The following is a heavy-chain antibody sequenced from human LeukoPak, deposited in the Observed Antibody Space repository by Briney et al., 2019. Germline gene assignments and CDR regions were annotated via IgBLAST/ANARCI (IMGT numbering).Heavy chain of an antibody. CDR1: GFTFSSHA. CDR3: AKGRTAYCSSTSCYTSDY. CDR2: ISGSGGST. J-gene: IGHJ4*02. D-gene: IGHD2-2*02. V-gene: IGHV3-23*01. Sequence: PGASLRLSCAASGFTFSSHAMSWVRQAPGKGLEWVSAISGSGGSTYYADSVKGRFTISRDNSKNTLYLQMNSLRAEDTAVYYCAKGRTAYCSSTSCYTSDYWGQGTLVTVSS.